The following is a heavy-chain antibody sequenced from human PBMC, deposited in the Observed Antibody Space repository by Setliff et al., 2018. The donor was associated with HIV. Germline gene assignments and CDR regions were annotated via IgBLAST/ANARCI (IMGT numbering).Heavy chain of an antibody. CDR1: GGSISSGSYY. CDR3: ARNVDTAMATDY. J-gene: IGHJ4*02. CDR2: IYTSGST. D-gene: IGHD5-18*01. Sequence: SETLSLTCTVSGGSISSGSYYWSWIRQPAGKGLEWIGHIYTSGSTNYNPSLKSRVTISVDTSKNQFSLKLSSVTAADTAVYYCARNVDTAMATDYWGQGTLVTVSS. V-gene: IGHV4-61*09.